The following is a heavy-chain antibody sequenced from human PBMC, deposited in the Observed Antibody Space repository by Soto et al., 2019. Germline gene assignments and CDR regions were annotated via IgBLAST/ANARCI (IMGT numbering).Heavy chain of an antibody. CDR2: IYTSGST. J-gene: IGHJ6*02. CDR3: ASVVITSPYYYGMDV. D-gene: IGHD3-22*01. Sequence: SETLSLTCTVSGGSISSHYWSWIRQPAGKGLEWIGRIYTSGSTNSNPSLKIRVTMSVDTSKNQFSLKLSSVTAADTAVYYCASVVITSPYYYGMDVWGQGTTVTVSS. CDR1: GGSISSHY. V-gene: IGHV4-4*07.